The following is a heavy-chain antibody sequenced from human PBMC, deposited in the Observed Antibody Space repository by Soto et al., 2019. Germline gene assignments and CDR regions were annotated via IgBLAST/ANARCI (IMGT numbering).Heavy chain of an antibody. D-gene: IGHD2-8*01. CDR1: GGTFSSYA. CDR2: IIPIFGTA. J-gene: IGHJ5*02. CDR3: AVSDIVLMVYAPVSFDP. Sequence: SVKVSCKASGGTFSSYAISWVRQAPGQGLEWMGGIIPIFGTANYAQKFQGRVTITRDTSASTAYMELSSLRSEDTAVYYCAVSDIVLMVYAPVSFDPWGQGALVTVSS. V-gene: IGHV1-69*05.